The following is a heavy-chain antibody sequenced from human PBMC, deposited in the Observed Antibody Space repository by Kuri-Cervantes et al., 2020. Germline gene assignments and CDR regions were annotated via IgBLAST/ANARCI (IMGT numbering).Heavy chain of an antibody. CDR1: GGTFSSYA. Sequence: GGSLRLSCKASGGTFSSYAISWVRQAPGQGLEWMGGIIPIFGTANYAQKFQGRVTITADKSTSTAYMELRSLRSDNTAVYYCARIKGYCSSTSCAYNPRGDYWGQGTLVTVSS. V-gene: IGHV1-69*06. D-gene: IGHD2-2*01. CDR3: ARIKGYCSSTSCAYNPRGDY. CDR2: IIPIFGTA. J-gene: IGHJ4*02.